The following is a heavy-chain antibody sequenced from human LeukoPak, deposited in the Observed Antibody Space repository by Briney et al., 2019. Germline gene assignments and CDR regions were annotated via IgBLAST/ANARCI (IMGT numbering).Heavy chain of an antibody. CDR2: IYWDDDK. Sequence: SGPTLVNPTQTLTLTCTFSGFSLSTSGVGVGWIRQSPGKALEWLALIYWDDDKRYSPSLKSRLTITKDTSKNQVVLTMTNMDPVDTATYYCAHRTTMTTVTPSAFDIWGQGTMVTVSS. J-gene: IGHJ3*02. V-gene: IGHV2-5*02. CDR1: GFSLSTSGVG. CDR3: AHRTTMTTVTPSAFDI. D-gene: IGHD4-17*01.